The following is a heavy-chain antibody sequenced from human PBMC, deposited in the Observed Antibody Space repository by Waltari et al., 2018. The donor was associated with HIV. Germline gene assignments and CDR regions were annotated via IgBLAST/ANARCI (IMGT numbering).Heavy chain of an antibody. CDR3: ARALWSGYYTPYYFDY. D-gene: IGHD3-3*01. J-gene: IGHJ4*02. CDR1: GYNFTSHG. Sequence: QVQLVQSGAEVKKPGPSVKVSCKASGYNFTSHGISWVRQAPGQGLEWMGWISAYNGHTNYAQKLQGRVTMTTDTSTSTAYMDLRSLRSDDTAFYYCARALWSGYYTPYYFDYWGQGTLVTVSS. V-gene: IGHV1-18*01. CDR2: ISAYNGHT.